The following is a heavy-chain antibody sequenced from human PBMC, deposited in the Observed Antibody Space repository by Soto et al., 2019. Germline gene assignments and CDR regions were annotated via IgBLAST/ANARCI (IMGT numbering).Heavy chain of an antibody. V-gene: IGHV1-46*01. D-gene: IGHD2-15*01. CDR1: GYTFGNYY. Sequence: ASVKVSCKASGYTFGNYYMHWVRQAPGQGLEWMGLINPSDDGISYAQKFQGRVFMSKDTSTSTVYMELSSLRGDDTAMYYCVKDVVFWPWGQGTLVTVSS. CDR3: VKDVVFWP. J-gene: IGHJ4*02. CDR2: INPSDDGI.